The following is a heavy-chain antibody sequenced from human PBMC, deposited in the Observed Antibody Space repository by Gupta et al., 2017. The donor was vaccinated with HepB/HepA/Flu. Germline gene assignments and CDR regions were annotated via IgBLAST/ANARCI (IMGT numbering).Heavy chain of an antibody. J-gene: IGHJ5*02. V-gene: IGHV1-69*01. CDR3: ASTVTTGWFDP. Sequence: QVQLVQSGAEVQTPGSSVQVSCQASGGPFSTYPISWVRQAPGQGLEWMGGILPSFDTANYAQKFQGRVTITADESTSTADMELGSLRSEDTAVYDCASTVTTGWFDPWGQGTLVTVSS. D-gene: IGHD4-17*01. CDR1: GGPFSTYP. CDR2: ILPSFDTA.